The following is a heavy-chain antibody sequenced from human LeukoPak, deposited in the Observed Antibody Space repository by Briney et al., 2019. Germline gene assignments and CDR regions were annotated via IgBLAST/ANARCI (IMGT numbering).Heavy chain of an antibody. CDR3: ARANYDSSGYKYYFDY. J-gene: IGHJ4*02. V-gene: IGHV4-4*02. CDR2: IYHSGST. D-gene: IGHD3-22*01. Sequence: PSGTQSLTCAVSGGSISSSNWWSWVRQPPGKGLEWIGEIYHSGSTNYNPSLKSRVTISVDKSKNQFSLKLSSVTAADTAVYYCARANYDSSGYKYYFDYWGQGTLVTVSS. CDR1: GGSISSSNW.